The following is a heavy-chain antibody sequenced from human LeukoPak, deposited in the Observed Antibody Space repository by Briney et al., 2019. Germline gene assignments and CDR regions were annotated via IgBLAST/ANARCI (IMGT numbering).Heavy chain of an antibody. J-gene: IGHJ3*02. D-gene: IGHD6-25*01. CDR1: GFTFSSYA. Sequence: PPGGSLRLSCAASGFTFSSYAMHWVRQAPGKGLEWVAVISYDGSNKYYADSVKGRFTISRDNSKNTLYLQMNSLRAEDTAVYYCARGPGMYSSVNHDAFDIWGKGTMVTVSS. CDR3: ARGPGMYSSVNHDAFDI. V-gene: IGHV3-30*04. CDR2: ISYDGSNK.